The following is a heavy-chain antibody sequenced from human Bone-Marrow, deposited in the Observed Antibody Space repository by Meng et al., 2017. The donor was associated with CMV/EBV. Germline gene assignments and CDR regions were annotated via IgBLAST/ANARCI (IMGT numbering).Heavy chain of an antibody. V-gene: IGHV3-49*04. J-gene: IGHJ5*02. CDR1: GFTFGDYA. Sequence: GESLKISCTASGFTFGDYAMSWVRQAPGKGLEWVGFIRSKAYGGTTEYAASVKGRFTISRDDSKSIAYLQMNSLKTEDTAVYYCTRGWELLNWFDPWGQGTLVPSPQ. CDR2: IRSKAYGGTT. CDR3: TRGWELLNWFDP. D-gene: IGHD1-26*01.